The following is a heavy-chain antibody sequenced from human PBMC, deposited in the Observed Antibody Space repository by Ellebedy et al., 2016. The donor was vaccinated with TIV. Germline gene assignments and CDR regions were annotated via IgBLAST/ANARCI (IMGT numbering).Heavy chain of an antibody. Sequence: ASVKVSCXASGYTFTNYYIHWVRQAPGQGLEWMGIINLTGGSTTYAQKFQGRVTMTGDTSTSTVYMELSSLTSDDTAVYYCARVTTATRCSDYWGQGTLVTVSS. CDR2: INLTGGST. V-gene: IGHV1-46*01. CDR1: GYTFTNYY. CDR3: ARVTTATRCSDY. D-gene: IGHD2-15*01. J-gene: IGHJ4*02.